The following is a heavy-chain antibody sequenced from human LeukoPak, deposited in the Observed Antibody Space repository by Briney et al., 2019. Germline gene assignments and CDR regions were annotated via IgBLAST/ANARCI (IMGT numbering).Heavy chain of an antibody. Sequence: SETLSLTCTVSGGSISSYYWGWIRQPPGKGLEWIGYIYYSGSTNYNPSLKSRVTISVDTSKNQFSPTLNSVTAADTAVYYCASVSVWELATHTGGSFDFWGRGILVTVSS. CDR3: ASVSVWELATHTGGSFDF. J-gene: IGHJ4*02. CDR2: IYYSGST. D-gene: IGHD5-24*01. V-gene: IGHV4-59*08. CDR1: GGSISSYY.